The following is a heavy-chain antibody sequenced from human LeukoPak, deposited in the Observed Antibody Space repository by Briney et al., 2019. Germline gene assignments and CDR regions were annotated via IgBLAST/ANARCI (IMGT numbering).Heavy chain of an antibody. Sequence: GGSLRLSCAASGFTFSSYSMNWVRQAPGKGLEWVSYISSSSSTIYYADSVKGRFNISRDNAKNSLYLQMNSLRDEDTAVYYCARVTSRSFTMVRGVRSYGMDVWGQGNTVTVSS. J-gene: IGHJ6*02. D-gene: IGHD3-10*01. CDR2: ISSSSSTI. V-gene: IGHV3-48*02. CDR1: GFTFSSYS. CDR3: ARVTSRSFTMVRGVRSYGMDV.